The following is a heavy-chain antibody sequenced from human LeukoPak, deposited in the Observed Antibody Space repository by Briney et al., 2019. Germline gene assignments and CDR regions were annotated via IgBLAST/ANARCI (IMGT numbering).Heavy chain of an antibody. D-gene: IGHD3-22*01. CDR3: AKDYYDSSGYMVHFDY. Sequence: PGGSLRFYCAASGFTFDDYAMDWVRHAPGKGLEGVSLISGDGGSTYYADSVKGRFTISRDNSKNSLYLQMNSLRTEDTALYYCAKDYYDSSGYMVHFDYWGQGTLVTVSS. CDR2: ISGDGGST. CDR1: GFTFDDYA. V-gene: IGHV3-43*02. J-gene: IGHJ4*02.